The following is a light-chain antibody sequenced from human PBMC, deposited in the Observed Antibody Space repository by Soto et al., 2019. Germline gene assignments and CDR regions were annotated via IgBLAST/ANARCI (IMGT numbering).Light chain of an antibody. CDR1: SSDVRDYNY. CDR2: EDR. V-gene: IGLV2-14*01. Sequence: QSVLTQPASVSGSPGQSITIPCTGTSSDVRDYNYVSWYQQHPGKAPKVLIYEDRNRPSGVSNRFSGSKSGATASLTISGLQPEDEADYFCSSYTTTYTLIFGGGTKLTVL. CDR3: SSYTTTYTLI. J-gene: IGLJ2*01.